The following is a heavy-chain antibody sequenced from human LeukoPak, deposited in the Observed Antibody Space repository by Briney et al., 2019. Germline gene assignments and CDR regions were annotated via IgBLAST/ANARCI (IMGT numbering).Heavy chain of an antibody. V-gene: IGHV3-33*01. Sequence: PGRSLRLSCAASGLTFSNYGMHWVRQAPGKGLEWVAIIWYDGSNKYYADSVKGRFTISRDNSKNTLYLQMNSLRAEDTAVYYCARGQGHSSSWHDYWGQGTLVTVSS. CDR3: ARGQGHSSSWHDY. CDR2: IWYDGSNK. J-gene: IGHJ4*02. CDR1: GLTFSNYG. D-gene: IGHD6-13*01.